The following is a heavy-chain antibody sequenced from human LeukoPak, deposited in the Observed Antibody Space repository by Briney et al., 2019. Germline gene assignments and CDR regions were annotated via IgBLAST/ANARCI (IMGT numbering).Heavy chain of an antibody. CDR3: ARPYYYDSRIDP. CDR1: GGSISSGDYY. Sequence: SETLSLTCTVSGGSISSGDYYWSWIRQPPGKGLEWIAYMYYSGSTYYNPSLKGRVTMSADTSKNQLSLKLSSVTAADTAVYYCARPYYYDSRIDPWGQGILVTVSS. D-gene: IGHD3-22*01. J-gene: IGHJ5*02. CDR2: MYYSGST. V-gene: IGHV4-30-4*01.